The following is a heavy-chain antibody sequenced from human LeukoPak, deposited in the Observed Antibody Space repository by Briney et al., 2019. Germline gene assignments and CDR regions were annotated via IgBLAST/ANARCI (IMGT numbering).Heavy chain of an antibody. D-gene: IGHD1-26*01. Sequence: GGSLRLSCAASGFTFSSYAMHWVRQAPGKGLEWVAVISYDGSNKYYADSVKGRFTISRDNSKNTLYLQMNSLRAEDTAVYYCTRLLGGSLLIRDYWGQGTLVTVSS. J-gene: IGHJ4*02. CDR2: ISYDGSNK. CDR1: GFTFSSYA. V-gene: IGHV3-30-3*01. CDR3: TRLLGGSLLIRDY.